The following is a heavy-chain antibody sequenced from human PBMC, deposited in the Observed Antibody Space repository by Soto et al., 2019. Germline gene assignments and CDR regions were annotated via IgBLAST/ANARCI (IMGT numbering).Heavy chain of an antibody. CDR1: GGTFSRYT. J-gene: IGHJ6*02. D-gene: IGHD2-8*02. Sequence: QVQLVQSGAEVKKPGSSVKVSCKASGGTFSRYTFTWVRQAPGQGLEWMGRIIPILDIPNYAQNFQGRVTITPDKSTSTAYMELGSLTSDDTAVYYCASHFTGVLVLGTSPPGGDNYGWDVWGQGTTVTVSS. CDR3: ASHFTGVLVLGTSPPGGDNYGWDV. CDR2: IIPILDIP. V-gene: IGHV1-69*02.